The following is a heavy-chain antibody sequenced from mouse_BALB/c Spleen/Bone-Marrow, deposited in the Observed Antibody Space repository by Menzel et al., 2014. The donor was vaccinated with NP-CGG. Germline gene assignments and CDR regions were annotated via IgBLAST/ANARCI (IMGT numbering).Heavy chain of an antibody. V-gene: IGHV1S127*01. CDR3: TRGANPYYYTMDY. D-gene: IGHD4-1*01. Sequence: QVQLKESGAELVKPGASVKMSCKASGYTFTSYWMHWVKQRPGQGLEWIGVLDPSDSYTTYNQKFKGKATLTVDTSPNTAYMQLSSLTSEDSAVYYCTRGANPYYYTMDYWGQGTSVTVSS. CDR1: GYTFTSYW. J-gene: IGHJ4*01. CDR2: LDPSDSYT.